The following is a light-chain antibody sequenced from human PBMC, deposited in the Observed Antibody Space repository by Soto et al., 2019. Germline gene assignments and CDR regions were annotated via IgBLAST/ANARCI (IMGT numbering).Light chain of an antibody. V-gene: IGKV3-15*01. Sequence: EKVMTQSPATLSVSPGERATLSCRASQSVGSDLAWYQQKPGQPPRLLIYDASTRATGIPSGFSGSGSGTEFTLTISSLKSEDFAVYYCQQYDNWPRTFGQGTK. CDR2: DAS. CDR1: QSVGSD. J-gene: IGKJ1*01. CDR3: QQYDNWPRT.